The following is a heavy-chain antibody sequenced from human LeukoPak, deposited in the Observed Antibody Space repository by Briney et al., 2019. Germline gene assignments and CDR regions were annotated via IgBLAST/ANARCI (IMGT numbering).Heavy chain of an antibody. CDR1: GYSFTSYW. Sequence: GESLKISCKGSGYSFTSYWIGWVRQMPGKGLEWMGIIYPGDSDTRYSPSFQGQVTISADKSISTAYLQWSSLKASDTAMYYCAGSYYYDSSGYYLFDYWGQGTLVTVSS. CDR2: IYPGDSDT. V-gene: IGHV5-51*01. CDR3: AGSYYYDSSGYYLFDY. J-gene: IGHJ4*02. D-gene: IGHD3-22*01.